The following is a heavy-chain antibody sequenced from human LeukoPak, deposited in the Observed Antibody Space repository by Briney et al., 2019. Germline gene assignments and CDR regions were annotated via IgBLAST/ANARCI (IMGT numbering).Heavy chain of an antibody. D-gene: IGHD6-13*01. CDR2: IRSNGRDT. J-gene: IGHJ4*02. V-gene: IGHV3-23*01. CDR3: AKESIAAAGPYFDY. Sequence: PGGSLRLSCAASGFTFSEYSMSWVRQAPGKGLEWVSNIRSNGRDTYYTDSVKGRFTISRDNSKNTLYLQMNSLRAEDTAVYYCAKESIAAAGPYFDYWGQGTLVTVSS. CDR1: GFTFSEYS.